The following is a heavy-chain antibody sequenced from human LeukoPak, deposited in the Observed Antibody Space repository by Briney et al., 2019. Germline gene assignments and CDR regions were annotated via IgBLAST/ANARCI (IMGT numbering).Heavy chain of an antibody. D-gene: IGHD3-3*01. CDR2: ISSSSSTI. V-gene: IGHV3-48*01. J-gene: IGHJ5*02. CDR3: ARDRSGDDDFLSGYYTNYFDP. Sequence: PGGSLRLSCAASGFTFNSYSMNWVRQAPGKGLEWVSYISSSSSTIYYADSVKGRFTISRDNAKNSLYLQMNSLRAEDTAVYYCARDRSGDDDFLSGYYTNYFDPWGQGTLVTVSS. CDR1: GFTFNSYS.